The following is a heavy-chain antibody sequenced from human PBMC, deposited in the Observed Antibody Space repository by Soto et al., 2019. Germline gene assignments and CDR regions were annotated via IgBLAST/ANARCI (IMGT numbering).Heavy chain of an antibody. CDR2: ISSSSSTI. Sequence: VQLVESGGGLVQPGGSLRLSCAASGFTFSSYSMNWVRQAPGKGLEWVSYISSSSSTIYYADSVKGRFTISRDNAKNSLYLQMNSLRDEDTAVYYCAREGIFGVVTSDWYFDLWGRGTLVTVSS. CDR1: GFTFSSYS. J-gene: IGHJ2*01. CDR3: AREGIFGVVTSDWYFDL. V-gene: IGHV3-48*02. D-gene: IGHD3-3*01.